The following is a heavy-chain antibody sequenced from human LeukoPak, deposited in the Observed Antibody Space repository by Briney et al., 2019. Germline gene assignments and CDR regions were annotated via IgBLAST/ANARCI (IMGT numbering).Heavy chain of an antibody. Sequence: GGSLRLSCAASGFTFSSYSMNWVRQAPGKGLEWVSYISSSSSTIYCADSVKGRFTISRDNAKNSLYLQMNSLRAEDTAVYYCARAGTIAVAASDYWGQGTLVTVSS. CDR3: ARAGTIAVAASDY. J-gene: IGHJ4*02. CDR2: ISSSSSTI. CDR1: GFTFSSYS. D-gene: IGHD6-19*01. V-gene: IGHV3-48*04.